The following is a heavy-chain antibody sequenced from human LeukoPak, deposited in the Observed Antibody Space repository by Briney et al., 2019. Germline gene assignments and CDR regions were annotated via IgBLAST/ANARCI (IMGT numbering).Heavy chain of an antibody. CDR1: GFTFSSYS. V-gene: IGHV3-30*02. Sequence: GGSLRLSCAASGFTFSSYSMNWVRQAPGKGLEWVAFIRYDGSKKYYADSVRGRFTISRDNSKNTLYLQMNSLRAEDTAVYYCAKGDTYAFQGDYWGQGTLVTVSS. D-gene: IGHD2-2*01. CDR3: AKGDTYAFQGDY. CDR2: IRYDGSKK. J-gene: IGHJ4*02.